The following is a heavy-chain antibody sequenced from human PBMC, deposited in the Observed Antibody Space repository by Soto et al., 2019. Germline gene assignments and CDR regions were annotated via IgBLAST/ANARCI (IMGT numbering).Heavy chain of an antibody. CDR2: IYYSGST. J-gene: IGHJ5*02. D-gene: IGHD5-12*01. CDR1: GGSISSGDYY. V-gene: IGHV4-30-4*01. CDR3: ARDLTVDIVAPTEGVFDP. Sequence: SETLSLTCTVSGGSISSGDYYWSWIRQPPGKGLEWIGYIYYSGSTYYNPSLKSRVTISVDTSKNQFSLKLSSVTAADTAVYYCARDLTVDIVAPTEGVFDPWGQGTLVTVSS.